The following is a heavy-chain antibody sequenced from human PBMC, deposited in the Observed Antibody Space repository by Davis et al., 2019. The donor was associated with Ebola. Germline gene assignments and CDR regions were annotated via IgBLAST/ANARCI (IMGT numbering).Heavy chain of an antibody. D-gene: IGHD6-6*01. CDR2: IKSDGSTK. Sequence: PGGSLRLSCVVSGFTFSSYWMHWVRHAPGKGLVWVSRIKSDGSTKSYADSVKGRFTISRDNSKNTLYLQMNSLRAEDTAVYYCARRFIAARFLVVYGMDVWGQGTTVTVSS. V-gene: IGHV3-74*01. CDR3: ARRFIAARFLVVYGMDV. J-gene: IGHJ6*02. CDR1: GFTFSSYW.